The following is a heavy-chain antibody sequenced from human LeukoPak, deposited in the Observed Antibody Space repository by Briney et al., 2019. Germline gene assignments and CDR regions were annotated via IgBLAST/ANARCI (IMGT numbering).Heavy chain of an antibody. CDR3: GKGGGGGGLFRRDQIYFDY. V-gene: IGHV3-23*01. Sequence: PGGSLRLSCAASRFTFSSYAMSWVRQAPGKGLKWVSAISGSGDSTYYANSVKGRFTISRDNSKNTLYLQMNSLRAEDTAVYYWGKGGGGGGLFRRDQIYFDYWGQGTLVTVSS. CDR2: ISGSGDST. CDR1: RFTFSSYA. D-gene: IGHD3-16*01. J-gene: IGHJ4*02.